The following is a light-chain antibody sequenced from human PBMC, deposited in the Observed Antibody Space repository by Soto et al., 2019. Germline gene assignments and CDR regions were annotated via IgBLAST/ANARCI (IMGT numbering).Light chain of an antibody. J-gene: IGKJ3*01. CDR1: ESVTSNY. CDR2: GAS. CDR3: HQYGSSPLT. Sequence: EIVLTQSPGTLSLSPGERAILTCRASESVTSNYLAWYQQRPGQAPRLLIYGASTRATRIPDRFSGSGSGTDFTLTISRLAPEDFAMYYCHQYGSSPLTFGPGTKVDI. V-gene: IGKV3-20*01.